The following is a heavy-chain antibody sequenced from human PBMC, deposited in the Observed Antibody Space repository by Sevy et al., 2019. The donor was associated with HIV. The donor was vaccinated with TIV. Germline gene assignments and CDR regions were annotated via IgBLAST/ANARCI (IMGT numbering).Heavy chain of an antibody. D-gene: IGHD6-6*01. CDR2: IYYSGIS. V-gene: IGHV4-39*01. CDR1: GASISSSSYY. J-gene: IGHJ5*02. Sequence: SETLSLTCTVSGASISSSSYYWGWIRQPPGKGLEWIGSIYYSGISFYTPSLKSRVTISVDTSKNQFSLKLSSVTAADTAVYYCTRRLSGSSSGRWFDPWDQGTLVTVSS. CDR3: TRRLSGSSSGRWFDP.